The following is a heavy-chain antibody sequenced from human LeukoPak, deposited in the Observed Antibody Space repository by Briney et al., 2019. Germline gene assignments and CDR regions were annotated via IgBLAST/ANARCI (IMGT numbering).Heavy chain of an antibody. V-gene: IGHV3-23*01. J-gene: IGHJ4*02. CDR2: FADKAT. CDR1: GFTFSNYG. Sequence: GGSLRLSCAASGFTFSNYGMSWVRQAPGKGLEWVSGFADKATYYADSVKGRFIISRDNYKNTLSLQMNSLRAEDTAVYYCAKRSGSGSYFDYWGQGILVTVSS. D-gene: IGHD3-10*01. CDR3: AKRSGSGSYFDY.